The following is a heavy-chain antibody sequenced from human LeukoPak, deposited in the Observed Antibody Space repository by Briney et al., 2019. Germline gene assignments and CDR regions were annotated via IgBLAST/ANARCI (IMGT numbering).Heavy chain of an antibody. CDR1: GFTFSSYG. V-gene: IGHV3-23*01. D-gene: IGHD3-10*01. J-gene: IGHJ5*01. CDR3: AKSTGSGILFPDDS. Sequence: GGSPSLSCAASGFTFSSYGMSWVRQGPGKGLEWVSFISGSGRSTNYADSVKGRFTISKDTSKNTVYLQMSSLRADDTAVYYCAKSTGSGILFPDDSWGRGTQVAVSS. CDR2: ISGSGRST.